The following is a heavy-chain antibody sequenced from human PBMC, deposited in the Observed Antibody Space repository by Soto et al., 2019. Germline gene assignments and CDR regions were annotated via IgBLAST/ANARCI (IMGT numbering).Heavy chain of an antibody. CDR1: GYTFTSYA. J-gene: IGHJ6*02. D-gene: IGHD6-13*01. Sequence: GASVKVSCKASGYTFTSYAMHWVRQAPGQRLEWMGWINAGNGNTKYSQKFQGRVTITRDTSASTAYMELSSLRSEDTAVYYCARDKRSSWFTPTYGMDVWGQGTTVTSP. CDR2: INAGNGNT. V-gene: IGHV1-3*01. CDR3: ARDKRSSWFTPTYGMDV.